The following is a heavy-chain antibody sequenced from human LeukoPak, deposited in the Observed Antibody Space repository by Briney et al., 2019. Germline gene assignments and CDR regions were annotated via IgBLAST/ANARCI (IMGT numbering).Heavy chain of an antibody. V-gene: IGHV4-31*03. J-gene: IGHJ3*02. CDR1: GGSISSGGYY. D-gene: IGHD2-21*01. CDR3: ARSIPAGAFDI. CDR2: IYYSGST. Sequence: SETLSLTCTVSGGSISSGGYYWSWIRQHPGKGLEWIGYIYYSGSTYYNPSLKSRVTISVDTSKNQFSLKLSSVTAADTAVYYCARSIPAGAFDIWSQGTMVTVSS.